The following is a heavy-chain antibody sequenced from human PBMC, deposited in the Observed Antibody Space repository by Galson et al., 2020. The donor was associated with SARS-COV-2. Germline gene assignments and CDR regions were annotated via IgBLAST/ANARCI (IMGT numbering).Heavy chain of an antibody. V-gene: IGHV3-48*03. Sequence: GGSLRLSCPASGLTFSNTEMNWVLQAPVKALEWLSYISMSGITIYYADSVKGRFTISRDNAKNSLYLQMNSLRAEDTGIYYCATGDVWFESWGQGTLVTVSS. CDR3: ATGDVWFES. CDR2: ISMSGITI. D-gene: IGHD7-27*01. CDR1: GLTFSNTE. J-gene: IGHJ5*01.